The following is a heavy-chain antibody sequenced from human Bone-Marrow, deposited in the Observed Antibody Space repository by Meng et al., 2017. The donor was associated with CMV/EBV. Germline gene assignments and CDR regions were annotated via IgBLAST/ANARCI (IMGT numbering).Heavy chain of an antibody. V-gene: IGHV3-21*01. CDR1: GFTFSSYS. J-gene: IGHJ5*02. CDR3: ARKPLAAAGHNWFDP. D-gene: IGHD6-13*01. CDR2: ISSSSSYI. Sequence: GESLKISCAASGFTFSSYSMNWVRQAPGKGLEWVSSISSSSSYIYYADSVKGRFTISRDNAKNSLYLQMNSLRAEDTAVYYCARKPLAAAGHNWFDPWGQGTLATVSS.